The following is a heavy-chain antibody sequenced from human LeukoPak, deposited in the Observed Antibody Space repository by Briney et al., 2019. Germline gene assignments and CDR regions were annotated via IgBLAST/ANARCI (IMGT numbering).Heavy chain of an antibody. CDR2: INPNSGGT. D-gene: IGHD6-19*01. CDR3: ATPPVGSIAVAGTDY. Sequence: ASVKVSCKASGHTFTGYYMHWVRQAPGQGLEWMGWINPNSGGTNYAQKFQGRVTMTRDTSISTAYMELSRLRSEDTAVYYCATPPVGSIAVAGTDYWGQGTLVTVSS. CDR1: GHTFTGYY. J-gene: IGHJ4*02. V-gene: IGHV1-2*02.